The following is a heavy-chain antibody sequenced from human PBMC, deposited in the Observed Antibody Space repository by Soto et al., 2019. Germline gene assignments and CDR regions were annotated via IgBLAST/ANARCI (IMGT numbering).Heavy chain of an antibody. D-gene: IGHD2-15*01. Sequence: GASVKVSCKASGYTFTTYGITWLRQAPGQGPEWMGWISTYNGDTNYAQKLQGRVTMTTDTSTGTAYMELRTLRSDDTAVYYCARSRLPYYYGLDVWGQGTTVTVSS. CDR1: GYTFTTYG. CDR2: ISTYNGDT. CDR3: ARSRLPYYYGLDV. J-gene: IGHJ6*02. V-gene: IGHV1-18*01.